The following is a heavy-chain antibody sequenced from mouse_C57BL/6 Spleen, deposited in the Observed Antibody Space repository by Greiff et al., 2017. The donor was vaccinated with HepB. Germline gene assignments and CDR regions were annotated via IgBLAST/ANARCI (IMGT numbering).Heavy chain of an antibody. CDR2: IYPGDGDT. V-gene: IGHV1-82*01. J-gene: IGHJ3*01. CDR1: GYAFSSSW. Sequence: VQLQQSGPELVKPGASVKISCKASGYAFSSSWMNWVKQRPGKGLEWIGRIYPGDGDTNYNGKFKGKATLTADKSSSTAYMQLSSLTSEDSAVYFGARADYAWFAYWGQGTLVTVSA. CDR3: ARADYAWFAY. D-gene: IGHD2-4*01.